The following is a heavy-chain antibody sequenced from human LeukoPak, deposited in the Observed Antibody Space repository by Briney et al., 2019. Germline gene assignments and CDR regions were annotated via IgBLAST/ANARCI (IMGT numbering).Heavy chain of an antibody. J-gene: IGHJ4*02. CDR3: AHRFFEKPLLETYYFDY. CDR1: GFSLSTSGVG. CDR2: IYWDDDE. Sequence: KKSGPTLVNPTQTLTLTCTFSGFSLSTSGVGVAWIRQPPGKALEWLALIYWDDDERYSPSLKSRLTITKDTSKNQVVLTMTNMEPVDTATYFCAHRFFEKPLLETYYFDYWGQGALVTVSS. V-gene: IGHV2-5*02. D-gene: IGHD2-21*01.